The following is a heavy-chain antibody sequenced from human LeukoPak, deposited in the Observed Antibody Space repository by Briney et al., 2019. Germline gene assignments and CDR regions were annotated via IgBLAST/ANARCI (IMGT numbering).Heavy chain of an antibody. CDR1: GFTFSSYA. J-gene: IGHJ3*02. Sequence: GRSLRLSCAASGFTFSSYAMHWVRQAPGKGLEWVAVISYDGSNKYYADSVKGRFTISRDNSKNTLYLQMNSLRAEDMAVYYCARVMRYYYDSSGPDAFDIWGQGTMVTVSS. CDR2: ISYDGSNK. V-gene: IGHV3-30-3*01. CDR3: ARVMRYYYDSSGPDAFDI. D-gene: IGHD3-22*01.